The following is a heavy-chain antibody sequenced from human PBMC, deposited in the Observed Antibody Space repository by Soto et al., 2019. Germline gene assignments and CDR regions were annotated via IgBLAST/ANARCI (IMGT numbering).Heavy chain of an antibody. Sequence: QVQLVESGGGVVQPGTSLRLSCAASGFTFSTYGMHWVRQAPGKGLEWVAIISYDGNNKYYADSVKGRFSISRDNSDNTLYLQINSLRAEDTAVYFCAKDRGYGSGTRYHFDYWGQGTLVTVSS. D-gene: IGHD3-10*01. CDR1: GFTFSTYG. CDR2: ISYDGNNK. J-gene: IGHJ4*02. V-gene: IGHV3-30*18. CDR3: AKDRGYGSGTRYHFDY.